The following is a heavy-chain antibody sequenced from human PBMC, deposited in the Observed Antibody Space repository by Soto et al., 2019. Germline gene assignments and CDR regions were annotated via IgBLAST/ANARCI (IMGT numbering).Heavy chain of an antibody. CDR1: GGSISSGDFY. CDR3: ARRHGDYAVDV. D-gene: IGHD4-17*01. V-gene: IGHV4-30-4*01. CDR2: IFNSGKT. Sequence: QVQLQESGPGLVKPSQTLSLICAVSGGSISSGDFYWSWIRQPPGKGLEWIAYIFNSGKTYYNPSLKSRLAISGDTSKNQFSLKLTSVTAADTAVYYCARRHGDYAVDVWGRGTMVTVSS. J-gene: IGHJ3*01.